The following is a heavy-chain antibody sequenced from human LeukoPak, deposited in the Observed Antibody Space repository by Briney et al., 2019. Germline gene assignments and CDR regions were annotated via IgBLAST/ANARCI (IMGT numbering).Heavy chain of an antibody. Sequence: ASVKVSCKASGYTFTSYAMHWVRQAPGQRLEWMGWINAGNGNTKYSQEFQGRVTITRDTSASTAYMELSSLRSEDMAVYYCAREAGLISGSSSWYGPDYWGQGTLVTVSS. CDR3: AREAGLISGSSSWYGPDY. D-gene: IGHD6-13*01. CDR1: GYTFTSYA. CDR2: INAGNGNT. J-gene: IGHJ4*02. V-gene: IGHV1-3*03.